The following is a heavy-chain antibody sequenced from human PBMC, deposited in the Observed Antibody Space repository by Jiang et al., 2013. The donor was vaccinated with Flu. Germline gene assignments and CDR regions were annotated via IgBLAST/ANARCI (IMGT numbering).Heavy chain of an antibody. V-gene: IGHV5-51*01. J-gene: IGHJ4*02. CDR2: IYPGDSDT. D-gene: IGHD3-10*01. CDR3: ARAKTYYYGSGSYYRFSVADPHDKYYFDY. Sequence: GAEVKKPGESLKISCKGSGYSFTSYWIGWVRQMPGKGLEWMGIIYPGDSDTRYSPSFQGQVTISADKSISTAYLQWSSLKASDTAMYYCARAKTYYYGSGSYYRFSVADPHDKYYFDYWGQGTLVTVSS. CDR1: GYSFTSYW.